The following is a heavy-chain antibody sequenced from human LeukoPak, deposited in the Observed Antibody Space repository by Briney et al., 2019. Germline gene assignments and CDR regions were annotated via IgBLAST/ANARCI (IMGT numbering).Heavy chain of an antibody. CDR1: RFTFSTYT. CDR3: ARERTTVTTFDY. V-gene: IGHV3-21*01. J-gene: IGHJ4*02. Sequence: PGGSLRLSCAASRFTFSTYTMNWVRQAPGKGLEWVSSISSSSSYIYYADSVKGRFTISRDNAKNSLYLQMNTLRAEDTAVYYCARERTTVTTFDYWGQGALVTVSS. CDR2: ISSSSSYI. D-gene: IGHD4-17*01.